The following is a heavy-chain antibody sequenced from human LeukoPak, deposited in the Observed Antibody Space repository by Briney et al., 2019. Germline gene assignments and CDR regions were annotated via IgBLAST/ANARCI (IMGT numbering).Heavy chain of an antibody. V-gene: IGHV3-30*18. Sequence: QAGGSLRLSCAASGFTFSSYGMHWVRQSPGKGLEWVAVISYDGSNKYYADSVKGRFTISRDNSKNTLYLQMNSLRAEDTAVYYCAKVQNEDYGDYVIYYYYGMDVWGQGTTVTVSS. CDR1: GFTFSSYG. D-gene: IGHD4-17*01. J-gene: IGHJ6*02. CDR2: ISYDGSNK. CDR3: AKVQNEDYGDYVIYYYYGMDV.